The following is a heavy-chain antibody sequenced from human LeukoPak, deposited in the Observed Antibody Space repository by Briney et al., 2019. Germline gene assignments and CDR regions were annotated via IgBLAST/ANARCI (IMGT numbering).Heavy chain of an antibody. CDR2: INSDGSST. Sequence: GGSLRLSCAASGFTFSSYWMHWVRQAPGKGLAWVSRINSDGSSTSYADSVKGRFTISRDNAKNTLYLQMNSLRAEDTAVYYCATDRGDHEGYWGQGTLVTVSS. V-gene: IGHV3-74*01. J-gene: IGHJ4*02. CDR3: ATDRGDHEGY. CDR1: GFTFSSYW. D-gene: IGHD2-21*02.